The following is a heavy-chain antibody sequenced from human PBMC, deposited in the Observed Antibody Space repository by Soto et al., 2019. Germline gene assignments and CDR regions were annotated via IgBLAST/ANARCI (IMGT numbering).Heavy chain of an antibody. Sequence: GGSLRLSCAASGFTFSNAWMSWVRQAPGKGLEWVGRIKTKTDGGTTDYAAPVKGRFTISRDDSKNTLYLQMNSLKTEDTAVYYCTTGVTSRGMDVWGQGTTVTVSS. D-gene: IGHD2-21*02. CDR1: GFTFSNAW. V-gene: IGHV3-15*01. CDR2: IKTKTDGGTT. CDR3: TTGVTSRGMDV. J-gene: IGHJ6*02.